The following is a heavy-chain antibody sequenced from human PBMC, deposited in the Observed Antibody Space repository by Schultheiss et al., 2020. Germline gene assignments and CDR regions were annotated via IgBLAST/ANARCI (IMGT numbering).Heavy chain of an antibody. CDR1: GFTFSDYS. J-gene: IGHJ4*02. Sequence: GGSLRLSCAASGFTFSDYSMNWVRQAPGKGLAWISYISSSSSPIFYADSVKGRFTISRDNSKNTLYLQMDGLRTEDTAVYYCARDVGSSGWYCPDYWGQGTLVTVSS. V-gene: IGHV3-48*01. CDR2: ISSSSSPI. D-gene: IGHD6-19*01. CDR3: ARDVGSSGWYCPDY.